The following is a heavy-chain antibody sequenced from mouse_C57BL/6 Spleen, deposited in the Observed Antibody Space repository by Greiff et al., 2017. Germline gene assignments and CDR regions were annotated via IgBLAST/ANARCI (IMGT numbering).Heavy chain of an antibody. CDR1: GYTFTSYW. Sequence: VQLQQPGAELARPGSSVQLSCKASGYTFTSYWMHWVKQRPIQGLEWIGNIDPSDSETHYNQKFKDKATLTVDKSSSTAYMQLSSLTSEDSAVYYCAVIQGYFDVWGTGTTVTVSS. V-gene: IGHV1-52*01. CDR3: AVIQGYFDV. CDR2: IDPSDSET. J-gene: IGHJ1*03.